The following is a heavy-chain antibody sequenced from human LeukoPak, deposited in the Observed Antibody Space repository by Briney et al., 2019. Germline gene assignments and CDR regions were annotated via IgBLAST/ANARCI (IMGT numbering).Heavy chain of an antibody. J-gene: IGHJ4*02. V-gene: IGHV4-61*02. CDR1: GGSISSGSYY. CDR2: IYTSGST. Sequence: SETLSLTCTVSGGSISSGSYYWSWIRQPAGKGLEWIGRIYTSGSTNYNPSLKSRVTISVDTSKNQFSLKLSSVTAADTAVYYCARDSPYDFWSGYYFDYWGQGTLVTVSS. D-gene: IGHD3-3*01. CDR3: ARDSPYDFWSGYYFDY.